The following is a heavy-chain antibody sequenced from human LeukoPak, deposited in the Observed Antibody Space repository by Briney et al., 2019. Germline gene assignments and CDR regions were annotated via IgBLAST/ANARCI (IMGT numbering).Heavy chain of an antibody. CDR3: ARETDNLFDY. J-gene: IGHJ4*02. V-gene: IGHV3-48*02. D-gene: IGHD1-14*01. Sequence: PGGSLRLSCAASGFTFSSYSMNWVRQAPGKGLEWVSYFCRGSRTMYYADSVKGRYTIPRDNVKNSLYLQMNSLRDEDTAVYYCARETDNLFDYWGQGTLVTVS. CDR2: FCRGSRTM. CDR1: GFTFSSYS.